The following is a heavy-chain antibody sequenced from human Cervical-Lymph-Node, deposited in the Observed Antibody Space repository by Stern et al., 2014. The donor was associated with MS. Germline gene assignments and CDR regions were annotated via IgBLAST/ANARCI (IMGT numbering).Heavy chain of an antibody. CDR2: ITVYNGNT. D-gene: IGHD3-16*01. CDR1: GYTFSSFA. Sequence: QVQLVQSGAEVKKPGASVNVSCKASGYTFSSFAITWVRQAPGQGLEWMGTITVYNGNTNYAQTVQDRVTMTTDTSTNPANMEVRNLRSDDTALYYGGRGWGDPRHWGQGTLVTVSS. CDR3: GRGWGDPRH. J-gene: IGHJ4*02. V-gene: IGHV1-18*01.